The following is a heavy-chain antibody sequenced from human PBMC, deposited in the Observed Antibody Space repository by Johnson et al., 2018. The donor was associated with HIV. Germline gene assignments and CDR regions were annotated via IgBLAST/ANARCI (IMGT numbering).Heavy chain of an antibody. J-gene: IGHJ3*02. Sequence: VESGGGLVQPGGSLSLSCAASGFSFDDYAMHWVRQVPGKGLEWVAGIGSNGLTIGYVDSVKGRFTISRDNAKNSLYLQMNSLRAEDTAVYYCARDPEGYSGYDFGDAFDIWGQGTMVTVSS. CDR3: ARDPEGYSGYDFGDAFDI. CDR1: GFSFDDYA. CDR2: IGSNGLTI. V-gene: IGHV3-9*01. D-gene: IGHD5-12*01.